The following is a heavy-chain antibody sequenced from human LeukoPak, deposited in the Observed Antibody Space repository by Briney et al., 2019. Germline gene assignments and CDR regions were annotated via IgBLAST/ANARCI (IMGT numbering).Heavy chain of an antibody. CDR3: ARGDFSDFWSGYYTRTFDY. CDR1: GGSFSGYY. Sequence: LSETLSLTCAVYGGSFSGYYWSWIRQPPGKGLEWIGEINHSGSTNYNPSLKSRVTISVDTSKNQFSLKLSSVTAADTAVYYCARGDFSDFWSGYYTRTFDYWGQGTLVTVSS. V-gene: IGHV4-34*01. J-gene: IGHJ4*02. D-gene: IGHD3-3*01. CDR2: INHSGST.